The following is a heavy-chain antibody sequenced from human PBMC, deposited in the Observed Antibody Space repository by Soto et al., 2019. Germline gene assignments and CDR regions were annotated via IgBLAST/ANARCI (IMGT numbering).Heavy chain of an antibody. CDR3: ARFSGIAVAQFDY. V-gene: IGHV1-69*02. CDR1: GGTFSSYT. J-gene: IGHJ4*02. CDR2: IIPILGIA. D-gene: IGHD6-19*01. Sequence: GASVKVSCKASGGTFSSYTISWVRQAPGQGLEWMGRIIPILGIANYAQKFQGRVTITADKSTSTAYMELSSLRFEDTAVYYCARFSGIAVAQFDYWGQGTLVTVSS.